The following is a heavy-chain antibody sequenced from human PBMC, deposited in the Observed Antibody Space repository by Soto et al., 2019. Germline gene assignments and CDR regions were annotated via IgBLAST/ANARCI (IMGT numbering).Heavy chain of an antibody. CDR3: ARAGGYSYGPAHYGMDV. CDR2: IIPIFGTA. V-gene: IGHV1-69*13. J-gene: IGHJ6*02. CDR1: GGTFSSYA. Sequence: GASVKVSCKASGGTFSSYAISWVRQAPGQGLEWMGGIIPIFGTANYAQKFQGRVTITADESTSTAYMELSSLRSEDAAVYYCARAGGYSYGPAHYGMDVWGQGTTVTVSS. D-gene: IGHD5-18*01.